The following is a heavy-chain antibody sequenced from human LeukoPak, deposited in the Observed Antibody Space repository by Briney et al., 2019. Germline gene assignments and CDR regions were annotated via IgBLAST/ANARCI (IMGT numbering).Heavy chain of an antibody. CDR2: ISYDGSNK. D-gene: IGHD6-13*01. CDR3: ARDAPYSSSWYDFQY. J-gene: IGHJ4*02. V-gene: IGHV3-30*03. CDR1: GFTFSNYG. Sequence: PGRSLRLSCAASGFTFSNYGMHWVRQAPGKGLEWVAVISYDGSNKYYAESVKGRFTISRDNSKYTLYLQMNSLRAEDTAVYYCARDAPYSSSWYDFQYWGQGTLVTVSS.